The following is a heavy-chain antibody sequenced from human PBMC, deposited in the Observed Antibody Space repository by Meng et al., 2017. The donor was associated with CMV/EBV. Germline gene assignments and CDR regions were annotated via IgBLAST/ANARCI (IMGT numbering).Heavy chain of an antibody. J-gene: IGHJ3*02. V-gene: IGHV4-39*07. CDR3: AREVHSSGWYADAFDI. D-gene: IGHD6-19*01. Sequence: QRQLQESGPGLVKPSEPLSLTCTVSGGSISSSSYYWGWIRQPPGKGLEWIGSIYYSGSTYYNPSLKSRVTISVDTSKNQFSLKLSSVTAADTAVYYCAREVHSSGWYADAFDIWGQGTMVTVSS. CDR2: IYYSGST. CDR1: GGSISSSSYY.